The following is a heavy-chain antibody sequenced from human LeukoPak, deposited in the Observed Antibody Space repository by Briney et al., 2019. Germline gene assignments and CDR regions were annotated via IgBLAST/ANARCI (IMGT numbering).Heavy chain of an antibody. J-gene: IGHJ6*03. CDR2: IYYSGGT. CDR3: ASSPYCSSTSCYPPYYYYYMDV. Sequence: SQTLSLTCTVSGGSISSGGYYWSWIRQHPGKGLEWIGYIYYSGGTYYNPSLKSRVTISVDTSKNQFSLKLSSVTAADTAVYYCASSPYCSSTSCYPPYYYYYMDVWGKGTTVTVSS. V-gene: IGHV4-31*03. D-gene: IGHD2-2*01. CDR1: GGSISSGGYY.